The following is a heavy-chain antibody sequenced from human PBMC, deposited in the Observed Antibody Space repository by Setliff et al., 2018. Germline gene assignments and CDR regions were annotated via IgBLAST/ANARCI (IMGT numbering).Heavy chain of an antibody. Sequence: SETLSLTCAVYGGSFGTYYWIWIRQPPGKGLEWIGEINHSGSTNYNPSLKSRVTISVDTSKNQFSLKLSSVTAADTAVYYCARVGYAYNFWSGYSMKNAFDIWGQGTMVTVSS. V-gene: IGHV4-34*01. J-gene: IGHJ3*02. CDR3: ARVGYAYNFWSGYSMKNAFDI. CDR1: GGSFGTYY. D-gene: IGHD3-3*01. CDR2: INHSGST.